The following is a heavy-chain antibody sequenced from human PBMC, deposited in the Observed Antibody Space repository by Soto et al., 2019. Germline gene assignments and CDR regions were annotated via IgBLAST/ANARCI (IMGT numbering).Heavy chain of an antibody. CDR1: GGSISYYY. Sequence: LSLTCTASGGSISYYYWSWIRQPAGKGLEWLGRRYNSGSTKYNPSLKSRVSMSVDTSKNQFSLNLTSVTAADTAFYYCARDRITMANDAFDIWGQGTMVTVSS. J-gene: IGHJ3*02. CDR2: RYNSGST. CDR3: ARDRITMANDAFDI. D-gene: IGHD3-10*01. V-gene: IGHV4-4*07.